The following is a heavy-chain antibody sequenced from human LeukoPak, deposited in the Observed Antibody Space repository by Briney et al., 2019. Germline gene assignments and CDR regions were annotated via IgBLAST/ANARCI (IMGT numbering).Heavy chain of an antibody. Sequence: MSSETLSLTCTVSGGSISSYYWSWIRQPAGKGLEWIGRIYTSGSTNYNPSLKSRVTISVDTSKNQFSLRLSSVTAADTAVYYCARGFRDSGYDFVYYYYYMDVWGKGTTVTISS. CDR2: IYTSGST. V-gene: IGHV4-4*07. CDR1: GGSISSYY. CDR3: ARGFRDSGYDFVYYYYYMDV. D-gene: IGHD5-12*01. J-gene: IGHJ6*03.